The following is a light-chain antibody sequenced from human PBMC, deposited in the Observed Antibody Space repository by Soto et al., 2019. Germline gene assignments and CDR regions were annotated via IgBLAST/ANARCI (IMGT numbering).Light chain of an antibody. CDR3: QSYDNSLRVL. CDR1: SSNIGAGYD. J-gene: IGLJ2*01. V-gene: IGLV1-40*01. CDR2: ANN. Sequence: QSVLTQPPLVSGASGQRVTISCTGSSSNIGAGYDVHWYQLLPGTAPKLLIYANNNRPSGVPDRFSGSKSGTSASLAITGLQDEDEADYYCQSYDNSLRVLFGGGTKLTVL.